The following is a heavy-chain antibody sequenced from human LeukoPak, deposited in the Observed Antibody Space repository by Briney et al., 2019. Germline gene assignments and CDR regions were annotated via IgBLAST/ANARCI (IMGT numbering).Heavy chain of an antibody. CDR3: ARGPSGYHNT. CDR1: GFTLSNYW. V-gene: IGHV3-74*01. D-gene: IGHD5-12*01. J-gene: IGHJ4*02. CDR2: INGDGSRT. Sequence: GGSLRLSCAASGFTLSNYWMHWVRQPPGKGLVWVSRINGDGSRTDYAESVQGRFTVSRDNSKNTLYLQMNSLRAEDTAVYYCARGPSGYHNTGGQGTLVTVSS.